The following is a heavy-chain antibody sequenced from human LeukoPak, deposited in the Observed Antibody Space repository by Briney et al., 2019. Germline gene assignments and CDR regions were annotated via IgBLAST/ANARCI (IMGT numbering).Heavy chain of an antibody. D-gene: IGHD3-16*01. CDR1: GFTFSSYA. J-gene: IGHJ4*02. Sequence: PGGSLRLSCAASGFTFSSYAMSWVRQAPGKGLEWVSAVSGSGGSTYYADSVKGRFTISRDNSKNTLYLQMNSLRAEDTAVYYCAKDSNYDYVWGSYYFDYWGQGTLVTVPS. V-gene: IGHV3-23*01. CDR3: AKDSNYDYVWGSYYFDY. CDR2: VSGSGGST.